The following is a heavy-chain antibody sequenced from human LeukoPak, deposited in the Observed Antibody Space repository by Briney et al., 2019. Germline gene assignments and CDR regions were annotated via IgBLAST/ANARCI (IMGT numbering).Heavy chain of an antibody. J-gene: IGHJ5*02. Sequence: SETLSLTCTVSGGSISNYYWSWIRQPAGKGLEWIGRIYSSGTTIYNPSLRSRVTMSVDTSKNQFSLKLSSVTAADTAVYFCASGSSGYDPWGQGTLVTVSS. CDR1: GGSISNYY. CDR3: ASGSSGYDP. CDR2: IYSSGTT. D-gene: IGHD5-12*01. V-gene: IGHV4-4*07.